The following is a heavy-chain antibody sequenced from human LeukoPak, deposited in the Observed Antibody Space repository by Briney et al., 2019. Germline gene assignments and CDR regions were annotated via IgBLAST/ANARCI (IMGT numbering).Heavy chain of an antibody. D-gene: IGHD3-22*01. V-gene: IGHV3-23*01. CDR2: ISGSGGST. CDR1: GFTFSSYA. CDR3: AKEAPSYYYDSSGSGAFDI. J-gene: IGHJ3*02. Sequence: GGSLRLSCAASGFTFSSYAMSWVRQAPGKGLEWVSAISGSGGSTYYADSVKGRFTISRDNSKNTLYLQMNSLRAEDTAVYYCAKEAPSYYYDSSGSGAFDIWGQGTMVTVSS.